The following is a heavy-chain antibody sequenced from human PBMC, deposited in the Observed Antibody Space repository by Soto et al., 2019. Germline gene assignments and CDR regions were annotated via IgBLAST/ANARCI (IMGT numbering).Heavy chain of an antibody. CDR1: GLSLRTTGVG. CDR3: VQTRCGGDCLEIYSAHAYYGFDV. V-gene: IGHV2-5*02. D-gene: IGHD2-21*02. Sequence: QITLKESGPTLVKPTQTLTLTCTVSGLSLRTTGVGVGWVRQPPGKALEWLALLYWDDDKRYRQSLKSRSTITKDIPEKQVVLTMTNMDTVDTATYYCVQTRCGGDCLEIYSAHAYYGFDVWGQGTTVTVSS. J-gene: IGHJ6*02. CDR2: LYWDDDK.